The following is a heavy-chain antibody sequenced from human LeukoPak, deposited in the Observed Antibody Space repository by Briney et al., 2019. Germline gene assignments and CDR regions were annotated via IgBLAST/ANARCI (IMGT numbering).Heavy chain of an antibody. Sequence: GGALRLSCVASLLTFSRYAMSWVRPAPGKGLEWVSGVRSSGGSTYYADTVKSRFTISRDNYKNTLNLQMNSLRAEDTAIYYCAKQAYDSPRTDFDYWGQGTLVTVSS. CDR3: AKQAYDSPRTDFDY. V-gene: IGHV3-23*01. D-gene: IGHD3-22*01. J-gene: IGHJ4*02. CDR1: LLTFSRYA. CDR2: VRSSGGST.